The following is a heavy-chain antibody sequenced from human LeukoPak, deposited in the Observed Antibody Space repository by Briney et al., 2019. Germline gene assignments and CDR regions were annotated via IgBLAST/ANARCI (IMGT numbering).Heavy chain of an antibody. Sequence: GGSLRLSCAASGFTFSSYGMHWVRQSPGKALEWVTFIRYDGSNKYYADSVKGRFTISRDNSKNTLYLQMNSLRADDTAVFFCARIATMLRGPYSFYYMDFWGKGTTVTVSS. CDR2: IRYDGSNK. CDR1: GFTFSSYG. CDR3: ARIATMLRGPYSFYYMDF. J-gene: IGHJ6*03. V-gene: IGHV3-30*02. D-gene: IGHD3-10*01.